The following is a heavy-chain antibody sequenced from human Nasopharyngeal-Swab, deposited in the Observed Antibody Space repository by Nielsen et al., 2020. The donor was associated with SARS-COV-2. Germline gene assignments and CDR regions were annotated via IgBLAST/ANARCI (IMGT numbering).Heavy chain of an antibody. V-gene: IGHV3-53*01. Sequence: VREAPGKGLEWVSVIYSGGSTYYADSVKGRFTISRDNSKNTLYLQMNSLRAEDTAVYYCARGDPYYYGMDVRGQGTTVTVSS. CDR3: ARGDPYYYGMDV. J-gene: IGHJ6*02. CDR2: IYSGGST.